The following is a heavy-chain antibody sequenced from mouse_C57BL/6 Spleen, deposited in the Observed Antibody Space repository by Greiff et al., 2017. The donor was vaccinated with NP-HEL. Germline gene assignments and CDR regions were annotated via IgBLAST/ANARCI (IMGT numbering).Heavy chain of an antibody. CDR2: IDPSDSYT. J-gene: IGHJ1*03. V-gene: IGHV1-69*01. Sequence: VQLQQPGAELVMPGASVKLSCKASGYTFTSYWMHWVKQRPGQGLEWIGEIDPSDSYTNYNQKFKGKSTLTVDKSSSTAYMQLSSLTSEDSAVYYCARDDLWYFDVWGTGTTVTVSS. CDR1: GYTFTSYW. CDR3: ARDDLWYFDV.